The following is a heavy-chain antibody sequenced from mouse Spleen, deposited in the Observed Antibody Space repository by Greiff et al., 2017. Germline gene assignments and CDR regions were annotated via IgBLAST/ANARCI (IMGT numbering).Heavy chain of an antibody. D-gene: IGHD2-1*01. V-gene: IGHV2-6*03. J-gene: IGHJ4*01. CDR1: GFSLTSYG. CDR2: IWSDGST. Sequence: VMLVETGPGLVAPSQSLSITCTVSGFSLTSYGVHWVRQPPGKGLEWLVVIWSDGSTNYNSALKSRLSISKDNSKSQVFLKMNSLQTDDTAMYYCARDGNYIYYAMDDWGQGTSVTVSS. CDR3: ARDGNYIYYAMDD.